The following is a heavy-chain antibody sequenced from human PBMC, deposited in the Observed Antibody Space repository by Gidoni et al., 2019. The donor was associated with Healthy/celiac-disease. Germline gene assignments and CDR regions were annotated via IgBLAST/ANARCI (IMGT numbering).Heavy chain of an antibody. CDR3: AKMNSGGRSSVGTFDY. V-gene: IGHV3-23*01. CDR2: ISGSGGST. Sequence: EVQLLESGGGLVQPGGSLRLSCAASGFPFCSSAMLWVRQAPGKGLEWVSVISGSGGSTYYADSVKGRFTISRDNSKNTLYLQMNSLRVEDTAIYYCAKMNSGGRSSVGTFDYWGQGTLVTVSS. CDR1: GFPFCSSA. J-gene: IGHJ4*02. D-gene: IGHD2-15*01.